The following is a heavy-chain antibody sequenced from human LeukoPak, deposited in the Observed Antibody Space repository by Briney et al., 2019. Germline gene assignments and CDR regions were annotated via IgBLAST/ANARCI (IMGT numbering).Heavy chain of an antibody. CDR2: IKQDGSEK. V-gene: IGHV3-7*01. CDR1: GFTFSSYW. J-gene: IGHJ3*02. Sequence: PGGSLRLSCAASGFTFSSYWMSWVRQAPGKWLEWVANIKQDGSEKYYVDSVKGRFTISRDNAKNSLYLQMNSLRAEDTAVYYCARDLKGDAVYIWGQGTMVTVSS. CDR3: ARDLKGDAVYI. D-gene: IGHD3-9*01.